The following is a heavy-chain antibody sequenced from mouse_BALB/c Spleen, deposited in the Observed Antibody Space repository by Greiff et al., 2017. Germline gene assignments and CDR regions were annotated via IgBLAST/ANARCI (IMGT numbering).Heavy chain of an antibody. V-gene: IGHV6-6*02. J-gene: IGHJ4*01. CDR2: IRLKSNNYAT. CDR3: TRGGSYYYAMDY. D-gene: IGHD1-1*02. Sequence: EVKVEESGGGLVQPGGSMKLSCVASGFTFSNYWMNWVRQSPEKGLEWVAEIRLKSNNYATHYAESVKGRFTISRDDSKSSVYLQMNNLRAEDTGIYYCTRGGSYYYAMDYWGQGTSVTVSS. CDR1: GFTFSNYW.